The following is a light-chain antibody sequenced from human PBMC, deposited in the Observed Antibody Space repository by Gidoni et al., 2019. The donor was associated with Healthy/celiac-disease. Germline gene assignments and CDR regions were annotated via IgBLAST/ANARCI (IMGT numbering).Light chain of an antibody. J-gene: IGKJ2*01. V-gene: IGKV1-39*01. CDR3: QQCYSTPRT. Sequence: DIQMTQSPSSLSASVGDRVTITCRASQSVSSYLNWYQQKPGKAPKLLIYAASSLHSGVPSRFSGSGSGTDFTLTISSLQPEDFATYYCQQCYSTPRTFGQGTKLEIK. CDR2: AAS. CDR1: QSVSSY.